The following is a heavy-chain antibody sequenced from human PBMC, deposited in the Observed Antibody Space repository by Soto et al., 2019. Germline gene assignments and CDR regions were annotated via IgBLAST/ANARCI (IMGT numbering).Heavy chain of an antibody. CDR2: ISGSGGNT. D-gene: IGHD6-19*01. CDR1: GFSFSYFA. CDR3: AEGRGGSGWGSLGP. V-gene: IGHV3-23*01. Sequence: EVQLLESGGSLVHPGGSLRLSCAASGFSFSYFAMSWVRQAPGKGLEWVAAISGSGGNTYYADSVKGRFTISRDNSKNPLVPQMNSLGGEGTAVYFCAEGRGGSGWGSLGPWGQGTLVTVSS. J-gene: IGHJ5*02.